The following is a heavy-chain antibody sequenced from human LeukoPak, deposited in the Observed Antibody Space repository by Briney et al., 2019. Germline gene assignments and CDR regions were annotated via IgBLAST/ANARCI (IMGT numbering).Heavy chain of an antibody. Sequence: ASVKVSCKASGYTFTGYYMHWVRHAPGQGLEWMGWINPNSGGTNYAQKFQGRVTMTRDTSISTAYMELSRLRSDATAVYYCARGTKIAAAEDYWGQETLVTVSS. V-gene: IGHV1-2*02. CDR2: INPNSGGT. J-gene: IGHJ4*02. CDR1: GYTFTGYY. CDR3: ARGTKIAAAEDY. D-gene: IGHD6-13*01.